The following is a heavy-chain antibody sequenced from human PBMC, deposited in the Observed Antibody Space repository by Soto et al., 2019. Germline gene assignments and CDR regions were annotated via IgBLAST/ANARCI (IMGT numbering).Heavy chain of an antibody. D-gene: IGHD6-6*01. Sequence: AGGSLRLSCAASGFTFISYGMSWVRQAPGKGLEWVSVISGSDDSTYYADSVKGRFTISRDNSKSTLYLQMNSLRAEDTAVYYCAKRSSSSTFDYWGQGTLVTVSS. CDR1: GFTFISYG. J-gene: IGHJ4*02. CDR2: ISGSDDST. CDR3: AKRSSSSTFDY. V-gene: IGHV3-23*01.